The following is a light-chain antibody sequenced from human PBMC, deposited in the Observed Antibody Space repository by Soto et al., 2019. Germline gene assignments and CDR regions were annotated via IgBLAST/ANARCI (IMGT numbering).Light chain of an antibody. Sequence: QSVLTQPASVSGSPGQSITISCTGTSSDVGGYNYVSWYQQHPGKAPKLMIYDVSNRPSGVSNRFSGSKSGNTASLTISGLQAEDDADYYCSSYTSSSTSGVFGGGTKLTVL. J-gene: IGLJ3*02. CDR2: DVS. CDR3: SSYTSSSTSGV. CDR1: SSDVGGYNY. V-gene: IGLV2-14*01.